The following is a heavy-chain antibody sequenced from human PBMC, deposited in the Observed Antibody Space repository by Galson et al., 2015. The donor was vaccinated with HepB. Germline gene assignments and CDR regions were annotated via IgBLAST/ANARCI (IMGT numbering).Heavy chain of an antibody. CDR2: LSGSGGST. Sequence: SLRLSCAASGFTFSSYAMSWVRQAPGKGLEWVSALSGSGGSTYYADSVKGRFTISRDNSKNTLYLQMNSLRAEDTAVYYCAKSVTMIVVVKHYFDYWGQGTLVTVSS. CDR1: GFTFSSYA. J-gene: IGHJ4*02. CDR3: AKSVTMIVVVKHYFDY. D-gene: IGHD3-22*01. V-gene: IGHV3-23*01.